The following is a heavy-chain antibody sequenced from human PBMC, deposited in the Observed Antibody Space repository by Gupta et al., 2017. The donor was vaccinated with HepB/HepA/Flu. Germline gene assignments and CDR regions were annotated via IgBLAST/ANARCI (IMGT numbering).Heavy chain of an antibody. D-gene: IGHD2/OR15-2a*01. V-gene: IGHV3-23*01. CDR2: IRVGGGNI. CDR3: VSDHCTTPACNTDSHMDV. Sequence: EEKLLESGGGLVQPGGLLRLSCVGAAIIVSDYDMYWVRQATGRGLGWASEIRVGGGNINYSSFVKVRLTTSIDNAMNTLYLQIHILRAEDTATYYYVSDHCTTPACNTDSHMDVWGKGTTVTVSS. CDR1: AIIVSDYD. J-gene: IGHJ6*03.